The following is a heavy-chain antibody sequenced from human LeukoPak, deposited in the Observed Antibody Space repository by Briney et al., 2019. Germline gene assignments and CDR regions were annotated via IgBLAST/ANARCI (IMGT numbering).Heavy chain of an antibody. CDR3: ARVGGDYDSSGYYYYFDY. J-gene: IGHJ4*02. V-gene: IGHV4-59*08. D-gene: IGHD3-22*01. CDR2: IYYSGST. Sequence: SETLSLTCTVSGGSISSYYWSWIRQPPGKGLEWIGYIYYSGSTYYNPSLKSRVTISVDTSKNQFSLKLSSVTAADTAVYYCARVGGDYDSSGYYYYFDYWGQGTLVTVSS. CDR1: GGSISSYY.